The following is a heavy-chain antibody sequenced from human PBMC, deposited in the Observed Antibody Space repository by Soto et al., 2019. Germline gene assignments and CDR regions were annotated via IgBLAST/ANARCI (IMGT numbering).Heavy chain of an antibody. CDR1: GFTFSNYW. J-gene: IGHJ4*02. CDR3: AREAVAGF. Sequence: GGSLRLSCAASGFTFSNYWMHWVRQAPGKGLVWVSRISGDGTGTDYADSVKGRFTISRDNAKKTLYLQMNNLRADDTAVYYCAREAVAGFWGQGTLVTVSS. CDR2: ISGDGTGT. V-gene: IGHV3-74*01. D-gene: IGHD6-19*01.